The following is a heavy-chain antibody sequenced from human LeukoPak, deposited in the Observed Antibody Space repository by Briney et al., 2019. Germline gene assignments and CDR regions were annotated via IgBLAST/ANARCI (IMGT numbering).Heavy chain of an antibody. CDR2: IYTSGST. D-gene: IGHD6-19*01. Sequence: SETLSLTCPVFGGSTSSYYWSWIRPPAGKGLEWIGRIYTSGSTNYNPSLKSRVTMSVDTSKNQFSLKLSSVTAADTAVYYCARDHGSGWYFDYWGQGTLVTVSS. V-gene: IGHV4-4*07. J-gene: IGHJ4*02. CDR3: ARDHGSGWYFDY. CDR1: GGSTSSYY.